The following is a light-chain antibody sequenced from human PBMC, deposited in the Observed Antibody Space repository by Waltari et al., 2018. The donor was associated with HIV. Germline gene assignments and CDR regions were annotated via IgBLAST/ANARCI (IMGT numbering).Light chain of an antibody. CDR1: SSNIGSNR. CDR3: AAWDGSLNGYV. V-gene: IGLV1-44*01. J-gene: IGLJ1*01. Sequence: QSVLTQSPSASGAPGQRVAISCSGSSSNIGSNRVTWYQHLQGTATKLLIFDNNQLPSVVPDRFSGSKSVTSASLAISGLHSEDEADYYCAAWDGSLNGYVFGTGTQVTVL. CDR2: DNN.